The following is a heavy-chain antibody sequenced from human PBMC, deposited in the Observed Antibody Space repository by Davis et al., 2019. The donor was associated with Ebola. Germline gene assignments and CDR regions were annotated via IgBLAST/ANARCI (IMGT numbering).Heavy chain of an antibody. CDR1: GFTFSDYY. CDR2: ISSSGSTI. Sequence: GESLKISCAASGFTFSDYYMSWIRQAPGKGLEWVSYISSSGSTIYYADSAKGRFTISRDNAKNSLYLQMNSLRAEDTAVYYCARDRPLDFFFGDYYGMDVWGKGTTVTVSS. D-gene: IGHD3-16*01. CDR3: ARDRPLDFFFGDYYGMDV. J-gene: IGHJ6*04. V-gene: IGHV3-11*04.